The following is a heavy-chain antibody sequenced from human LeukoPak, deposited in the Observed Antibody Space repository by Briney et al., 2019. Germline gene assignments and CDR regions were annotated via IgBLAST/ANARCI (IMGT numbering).Heavy chain of an antibody. V-gene: IGHV3-23*01. Sequence: GGSLRLSCAASGFTFSTYDMSWVRQAPGKGLEWVSAISGSGGSTYYADSVKGRFTISRDNPKKTVSLQLNSLRADDTAIYYCAKAAYSTQLECWGQGTLVTVSS. J-gene: IGHJ4*02. D-gene: IGHD6-13*01. CDR3: AKAAYSTQLEC. CDR2: ISGSGGST. CDR1: GFTFSTYD.